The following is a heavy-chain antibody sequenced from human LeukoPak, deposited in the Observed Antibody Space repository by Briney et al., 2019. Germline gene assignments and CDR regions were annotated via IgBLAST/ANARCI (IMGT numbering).Heavy chain of an antibody. CDR2: ISSGDRT. CDR3: ARGPLSDAFDI. D-gene: IGHD3-3*02. J-gene: IGHJ3*02. CDR1: GFTFSSYA. V-gene: IGHV3-23*01. Sequence: GGSLRLSCAASGFTFSSYAMNWVRQAPGKGLEWVAGISSGDRTFHAESVKGRFTISRDKSKDTLYLQMNSLRAEDTAVYYCARGPLSDAFDIWGQGTMVTVSS.